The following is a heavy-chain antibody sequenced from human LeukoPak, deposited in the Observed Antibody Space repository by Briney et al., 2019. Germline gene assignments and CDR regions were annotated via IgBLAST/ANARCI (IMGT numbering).Heavy chain of an antibody. CDR2: LNTRGNT. CDR3: ARGAPHYYFDSSGYYFDS. J-gene: IGHJ4*03. V-gene: IGHV4-4*07. Sequence: SETLSLTCTVSGASFSSYYWTWIGQSAAKGLEWIGRLNTRGNTNYNPSLDSRVSMSVDTPKSQFSLRLSSVTAADTAVYYCARGAPHYYFDSSGYYFDSWGQGILATVSS. D-gene: IGHD3-22*01. CDR1: GASFSSYY.